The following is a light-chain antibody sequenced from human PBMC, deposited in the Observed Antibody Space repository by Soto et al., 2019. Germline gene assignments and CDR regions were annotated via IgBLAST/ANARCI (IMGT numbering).Light chain of an antibody. CDR3: QQLTSYPIT. J-gene: IGKJ5*01. V-gene: IGKV1-9*01. CDR1: QGISNY. CDR2: TAS. Sequence: DIQLSQSPSFLSASVGDRVTITCRASQGISNYLAWYQRKPGKAPKLLISTASILQSGVPSRFSGSGSGTEFTHTRSSLQPEDFATYHCQQLTSYPITFGQGTRLEIK.